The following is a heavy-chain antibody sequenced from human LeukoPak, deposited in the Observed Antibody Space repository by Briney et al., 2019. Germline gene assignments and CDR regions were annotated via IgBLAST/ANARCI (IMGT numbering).Heavy chain of an antibody. J-gene: IGHJ4*02. CDR1: GGSISSGDYY. Sequence: SQTLSLTCTVSGGSISSGDYYWSWIRQPPGKGLEWIGYIYYSGSTYYNPSLKSRVTISVDTSKNQFSLKLSSVTAADTAVYYCARVGLVIAVAGTVGYYFDYWGQGTLVTVSS. V-gene: IGHV4-30-4*01. D-gene: IGHD6-13*01. CDR3: ARVGLVIAVAGTVGYYFDY. CDR2: IYYSGST.